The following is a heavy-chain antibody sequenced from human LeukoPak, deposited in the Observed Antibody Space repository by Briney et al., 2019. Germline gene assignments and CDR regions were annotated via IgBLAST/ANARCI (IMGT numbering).Heavy chain of an antibody. CDR1: GFTFSSYW. CDR2: INSDGSST. J-gene: IGHJ4*02. Sequence: PGGSLRLSCAASGFTFSSYWMHWVRQAPGKGLVWVSRINSDGSSTSYADSVKGRFTISRDNSKNTLYLQMNSLRAEDTAVYYCANSHAAYSSSFAPDYWGQGTLVTVSS. D-gene: IGHD6-6*01. CDR3: ANSHAAYSSSFAPDY. V-gene: IGHV3-74*01.